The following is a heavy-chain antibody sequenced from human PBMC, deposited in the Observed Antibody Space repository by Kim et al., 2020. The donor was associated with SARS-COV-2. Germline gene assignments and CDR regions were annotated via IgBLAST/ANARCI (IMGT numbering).Heavy chain of an antibody. V-gene: IGHV3-9*01. CDR3: AKVGGDYGDYWAPDY. CDR1: GFTFDDYA. D-gene: IGHD4-17*01. CDR2: ISWNSGSI. J-gene: IGHJ4*02. Sequence: GGSLRLSCAASGFTFDDYAMHWVRQAPGKDLEWVSGISWNSGSIGYADSVKGRFTISRDNAKNSLYLQMNSLRAEDTALYYCAKVGGDYGDYWAPDYWGQGTLVTVSS.